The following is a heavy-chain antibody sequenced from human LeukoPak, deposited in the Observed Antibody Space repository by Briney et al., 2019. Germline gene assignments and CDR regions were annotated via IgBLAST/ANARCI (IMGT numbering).Heavy chain of an antibody. Sequence: ASVKVSCKASGYXFSSYYIHWVRQAPGQGLEWMGWINPNSGDTNYAQNFQGRVTMTSDTSITTAYMELSRLTSDDTAVYYCARYLSPSSFDFWGQGTLVTVSS. D-gene: IGHD6-6*01. CDR3: ARYLSPSSFDF. V-gene: IGHV1-2*02. CDR2: INPNSGDT. CDR1: GYXFSSYY. J-gene: IGHJ4*02.